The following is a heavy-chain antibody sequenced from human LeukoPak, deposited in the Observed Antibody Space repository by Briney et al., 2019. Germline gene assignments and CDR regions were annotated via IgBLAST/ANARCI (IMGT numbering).Heavy chain of an antibody. CDR1: GVTFSSYS. CDR2: ISSSSSYI. CDR3: ARGGFNWNDPIDY. J-gene: IGHJ4*02. V-gene: IGHV3-21*01. Sequence: GGSLRLSCAASGVTFSSYSMNRVRQAPGKVLEWVSSISSSSSYIYYADSVKGRFTISRDNAKNSVYLQMNSLRAEDTAVYYCARGGFNWNDPIDYWGQGTLVTVSS. D-gene: IGHD1-20*01.